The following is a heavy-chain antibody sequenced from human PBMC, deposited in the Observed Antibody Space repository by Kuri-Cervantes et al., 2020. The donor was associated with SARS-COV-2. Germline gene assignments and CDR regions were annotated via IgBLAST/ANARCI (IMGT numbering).Heavy chain of an antibody. CDR1: GGSISSSSCY. J-gene: IGHJ6*03. CDR2: IYYSGST. Sequence: SETLSLTCTVSGGSISSSSCYWGWIRQPPGKGLEWIGSIYYSGSTYYNPSLKSRVTISLDTSKNQLSLNLNSVTAADTAVFYCARDGSFSPLYYYYYYMDVWGKGTTVTVSS. D-gene: IGHD2/OR15-2a*01. CDR3: ARDGSFSPLYYYYYYMDV. V-gene: IGHV4-39*02.